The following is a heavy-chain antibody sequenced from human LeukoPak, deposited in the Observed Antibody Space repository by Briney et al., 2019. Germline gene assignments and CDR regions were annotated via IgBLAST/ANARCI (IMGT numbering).Heavy chain of an antibody. Sequence: GGSLRLSCVASGFTFSSYAMSWVRQAPGKGLEWVSAISGSGGSTYYADSVKGRFTISRDNPKNTLYLQMNSLRAEDTAVYYCAKDRGRIAVAGSDYWGQGTLVTVSS. CDR1: GFTFSSYA. CDR3: AKDRGRIAVAGSDY. V-gene: IGHV3-23*01. J-gene: IGHJ4*02. CDR2: ISGSGGST. D-gene: IGHD6-19*01.